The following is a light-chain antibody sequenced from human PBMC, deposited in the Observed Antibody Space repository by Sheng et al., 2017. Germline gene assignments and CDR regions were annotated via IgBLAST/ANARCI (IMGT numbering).Light chain of an antibody. J-gene: IGKJ1*01. V-gene: IGKV1-8*01. Sequence: AIRMTQSPSSFSASTGDRVTITCRASQGISSYLAWYQQKPGKAPKLLIYAASTLQSGVPSRFSGSGSGTDFTLTISCLQSEDFASYYCQQYDNYSPTFGQGPRWKS. CDR3: QQYDNYSPT. CDR2: AAS. CDR1: QGISSY.